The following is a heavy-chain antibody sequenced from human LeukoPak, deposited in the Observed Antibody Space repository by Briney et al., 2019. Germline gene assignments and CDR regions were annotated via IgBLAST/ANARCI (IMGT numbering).Heavy chain of an antibody. CDR1: GSTFSSYG. CDR3: AKVLWFGEPYRGQDFDY. Sequence: HPGGSLRLSCAASGSTFSSYGMHWVRQAPGKGLEWVAVISYDGSNKYYADSVKGRFTISRDNSKNTLYLQMNSLRAEDTAVYYCAKVLWFGEPYRGQDFDYWGQGTLVTVSS. CDR2: ISYDGSNK. J-gene: IGHJ4*02. V-gene: IGHV3-30*18. D-gene: IGHD3-10*01.